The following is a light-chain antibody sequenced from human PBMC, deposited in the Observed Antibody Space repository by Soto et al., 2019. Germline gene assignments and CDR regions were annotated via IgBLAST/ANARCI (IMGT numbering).Light chain of an antibody. CDR3: QQYGTFSGT. CDR2: GAS. CDR1: QGIGNA. Sequence: AIQMAQSPSSLSASVGDRVTISCRASQGIGNALGWYQQKPGKPPKVLIYGASNLQSGVPSRFSGSGSGTKFTLTIASLQPDDFATYYCQQYGTFSGTFGPGTKVDIK. V-gene: IGKV1-6*01. J-gene: IGKJ1*01.